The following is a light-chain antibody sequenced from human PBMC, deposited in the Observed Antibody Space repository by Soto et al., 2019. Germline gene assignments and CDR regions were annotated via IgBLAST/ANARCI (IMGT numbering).Light chain of an antibody. Sequence: EIVLTQSPGTLSLSPGERATLSCRASQSVSSSYLAWYQQKPGQAPRLLIYGASSRATGIPDRFSGSGSGTDFTLTISTLEPEDFAVYSGQQYGSAPLTFGGGTKVEIK. V-gene: IGKV3-20*01. CDR1: QSVSSSY. CDR3: QQYGSAPLT. J-gene: IGKJ4*01. CDR2: GAS.